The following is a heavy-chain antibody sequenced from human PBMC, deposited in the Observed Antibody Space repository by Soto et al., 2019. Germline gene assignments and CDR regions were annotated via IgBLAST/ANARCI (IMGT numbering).Heavy chain of an antibody. Sequence: GGSLRLSCAASGFTFSSYSMNWVRQAPGKGLEWVSSISSSSSYIYYADSVKGRFTISRDNAKNSLYLQMNSLRAEDTAVYYCARDQVEWELLRDYYYGMDVWGQGTTVTVSS. CDR2: ISSSSSYI. V-gene: IGHV3-21*01. D-gene: IGHD1-26*01. J-gene: IGHJ6*02. CDR3: ARDQVEWELLRDYYYGMDV. CDR1: GFTFSSYS.